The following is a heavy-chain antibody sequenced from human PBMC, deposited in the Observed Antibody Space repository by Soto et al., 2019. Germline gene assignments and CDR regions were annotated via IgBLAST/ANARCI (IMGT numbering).Heavy chain of an antibody. V-gene: IGHV3-23*01. CDR3: VREPDV. J-gene: IGHJ6*02. CDR1: EFIFSTYS. CDR2: VSPSGDTT. Sequence: GGCLRLSCEASEFIFSTYSMTWVRQGPGKGLEWVAAVSPSGDTTHYADSLKGRLTISRDNSKNTVSLQMNSLSADDTGLYYCVREPDVWGQGISVTVSS.